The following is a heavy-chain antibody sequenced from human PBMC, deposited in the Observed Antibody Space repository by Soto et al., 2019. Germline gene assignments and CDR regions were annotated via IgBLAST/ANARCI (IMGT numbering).Heavy chain of an antibody. CDR3: ARDRTIVGARPPDS. V-gene: IGHV3-74*01. CDR2: INTAGTST. Sequence: EVQLVESGGGLVQPGGSLRLSCAASGFTFSGYWMHWVRQAPGKGLVWVSRINTAGTSTDYADSVKGRFTISRDNAKNTLYLQMNSLRAEDTGVYYCARDRTIVGARPPDSWGQGTLVTVSS. CDR1: GFTFSGYW. J-gene: IGHJ4*02. D-gene: IGHD1-26*01.